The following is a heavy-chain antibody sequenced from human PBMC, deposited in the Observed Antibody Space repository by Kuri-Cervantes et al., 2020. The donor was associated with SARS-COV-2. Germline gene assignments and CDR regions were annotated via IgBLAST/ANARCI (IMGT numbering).Heavy chain of an antibody. J-gene: IGHJ4*02. V-gene: IGHV1-18*01. CDR2: ISAYNGNT. CDR1: GYTFTSYG. CDR3: AKLALWTGDHNGKFDC. D-gene: IGHD3/OR15-3a*01. Sequence: ASVKVSCKASGYTFTSYGISWVRQAPGQGLEWMGWISAYNGNTNYAQKLRGRVTMTTDTSTSTAYMELRSLRSDDTAVYYCAKLALWTGDHNGKFDCWGQGTLVTVSS.